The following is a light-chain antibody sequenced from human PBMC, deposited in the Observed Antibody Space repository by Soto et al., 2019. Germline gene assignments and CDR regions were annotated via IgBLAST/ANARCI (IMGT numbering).Light chain of an antibody. V-gene: IGKV1-17*01. Sequence: DIQVTQSPSSLSASVGDRVTITCRASLRIRNDLGWYQHKPGKAPKRLIYAASSLQSGVPSRFSGSGSGTEFTLTISSLQPEDSATYYCQQYNSYSSWTFGQGTKV. CDR3: QQYNSYSSWT. J-gene: IGKJ1*01. CDR1: LRIRND. CDR2: AAS.